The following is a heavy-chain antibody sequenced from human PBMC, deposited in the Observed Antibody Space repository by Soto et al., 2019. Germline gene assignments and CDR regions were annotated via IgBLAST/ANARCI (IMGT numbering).Heavy chain of an antibody. CDR1: GYSFTSYW. Sequence: GESLKISCKGSGYSFTSYWVGWVRQMPGKGLEWMGIIYPGDSDTRYSPSFQGQVTISADKSISTAYLQWSSLKASDTAMYYCARHNPSYYYDSSGYYYGYYYGMDVWGQGTTVTVSS. J-gene: IGHJ6*02. D-gene: IGHD3-22*01. V-gene: IGHV5-51*01. CDR2: IYPGDSDT. CDR3: ARHNPSYYYDSSGYYYGYYYGMDV.